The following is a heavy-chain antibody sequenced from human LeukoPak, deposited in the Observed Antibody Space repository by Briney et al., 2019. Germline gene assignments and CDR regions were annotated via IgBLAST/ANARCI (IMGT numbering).Heavy chain of an antibody. CDR2: ISAYNGYT. Sequence: ASVKVSCKASGYTFTNYGVSWVRQAPGQGLEWMGWISAYNGYTNYAQKFQFRVTMTTDTSTSTAYMELRGLTSDDTAVYYCARDKAVTTERTQYFHHWGQGTLVIVSS. CDR3: ARDKAVTTERTQYFHH. D-gene: IGHD4-11*01. J-gene: IGHJ1*01. V-gene: IGHV1-18*01. CDR1: GYTFTNYG.